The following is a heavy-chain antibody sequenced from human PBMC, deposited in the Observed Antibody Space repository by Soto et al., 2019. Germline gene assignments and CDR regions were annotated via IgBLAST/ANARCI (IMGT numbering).Heavy chain of an antibody. Sequence: QVQLQQWGAGLLKPSETLSLTCAVYGGSFSGYYWSWIRQPPGKGLEWIGEINHSGSTNYNPSLKSRVTISVDTSKNQFSLKLSSVTAADMAVYYCARGREASFDYWGQGTLVTVSS. CDR3: ARGREASFDY. CDR2: INHSGST. J-gene: IGHJ4*02. CDR1: GGSFSGYY. V-gene: IGHV4-34*01.